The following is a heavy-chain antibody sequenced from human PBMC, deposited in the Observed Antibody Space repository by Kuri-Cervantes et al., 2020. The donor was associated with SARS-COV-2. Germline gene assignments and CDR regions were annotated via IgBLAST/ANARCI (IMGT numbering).Heavy chain of an antibody. CDR3: ARGYGSRSSFDY. V-gene: IGHV1-18*01. CDR1: GYTFTSYG. J-gene: IGHJ4*02. Sequence: ASVKVSCKASGYTFTSYGIGWVRQAPGQGLEWMGWISTYYGDTDYAQIFQDRVTMTTDTSTSTAYMELKSLRSDDTAVYYCARGYGSRSSFDYWGQGTLVTVSS. D-gene: IGHD6-13*01. CDR2: ISTYYGDT.